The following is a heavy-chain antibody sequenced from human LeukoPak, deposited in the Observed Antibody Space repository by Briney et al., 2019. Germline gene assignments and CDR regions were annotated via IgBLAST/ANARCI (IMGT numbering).Heavy chain of an antibody. V-gene: IGHV3-30*02. Sequence: QSGGSLRLSCAASGFTFSNYGMHWVRQAPGKGLEWVAFIRYDGTNKNYADSVRGRFTISRDNSKNTLYLQMNSLRAEVTAVYYCAKKRSSTWYDFDYWGQGTLVTVSS. J-gene: IGHJ4*02. CDR3: AKKRSSTWYDFDY. CDR1: GFTFSNYG. D-gene: IGHD6-13*01. CDR2: IRYDGTNK.